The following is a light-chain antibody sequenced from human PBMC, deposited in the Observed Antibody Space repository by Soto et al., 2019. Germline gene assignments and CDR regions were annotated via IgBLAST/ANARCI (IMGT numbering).Light chain of an antibody. CDR1: QGISSY. Sequence: IQMTVSTSSLSYSVGDGVPLTCRASQGISSYLAWYQQTPGKAPKLLIYAASTLQSGVPSRFIGSGSGADFTLTISSLQPDDFASYYCQQLSSYPRTFGQGSKVDI. CDR3: QQLSSYPRT. J-gene: IGKJ1*01. V-gene: IGKV1-9*01. CDR2: AAS.